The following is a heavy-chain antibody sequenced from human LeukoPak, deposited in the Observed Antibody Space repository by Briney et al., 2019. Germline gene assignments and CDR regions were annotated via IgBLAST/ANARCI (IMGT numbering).Heavy chain of an antibody. J-gene: IGHJ2*01. D-gene: IGHD4-11*01. V-gene: IGHV4-59*01. CDR1: GGSISSYY. CDR2: IYYSGST. CDR3: ARDGMTNPWYFDL. Sequence: SETLSLTCTVPGGSISSYYWSWIRKPPGKGLEGIGYIYYSGSTNYNPSLKSRVTISVDTSKNQFSLKLSSVTAADTAVYYCARDGMTNPWYFDLWGRGTLVTVSS.